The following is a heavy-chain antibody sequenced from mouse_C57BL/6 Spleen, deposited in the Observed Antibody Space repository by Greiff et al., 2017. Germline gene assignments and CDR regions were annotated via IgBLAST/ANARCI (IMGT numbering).Heavy chain of an antibody. CDR3: ARVSTTPYFDY. CDR2: IDPSDSYT. D-gene: IGHD1-1*01. J-gene: IGHJ2*01. CDR1: GYTFTSYW. V-gene: IGHV1-69*01. Sequence: VQLQQPGAELVMPGASVKLSCKASGYTFTSYWMHWVKQRPGQGLEWIGEIDPSDSYTNYNQKFKGKSTLTVDKSSSTAYMQLSSLTSEDSAVYYCARVSTTPYFDYWGQGTTLTVSS.